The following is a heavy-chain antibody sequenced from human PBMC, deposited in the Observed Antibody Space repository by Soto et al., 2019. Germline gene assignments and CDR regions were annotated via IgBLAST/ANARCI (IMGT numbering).Heavy chain of an antibody. CDR3: ARGPQDSYGMDV. V-gene: IGHV1-3*04. CDR2: INTGTAST. CDR1: GYSFSDYT. J-gene: IGHJ6*02. Sequence: QVHLVQSGAEVKKPGASVKVSCKASGYSFSDYTIHWVRRAPGQPPEWMARINTGTASTEYSQKFQGRVTMTRDTSATTAYTDLSSLRSEDTAVYYCARGPQDSYGMDVWGQGTTVTVS.